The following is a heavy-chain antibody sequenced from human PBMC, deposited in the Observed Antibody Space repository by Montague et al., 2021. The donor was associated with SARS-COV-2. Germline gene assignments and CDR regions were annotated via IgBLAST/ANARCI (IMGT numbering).Heavy chain of an antibody. CDR1: GGSISSYY. D-gene: IGHD3-9*01. Sequence: SETLSLTCTVSGGSISSYYWGWIRQPPGKGLEWIGYIYYSGSTNYNPSLKSRVTISVDTSKNQFSLKLSSVTAADTAVYYCAGHKSFDWLLIPKVGYYCMDVWGQGTTITVSS. J-gene: IGHJ6*02. CDR3: AGHKSFDWLLIPKVGYYCMDV. CDR2: IYYSGST. V-gene: IGHV4-59*08.